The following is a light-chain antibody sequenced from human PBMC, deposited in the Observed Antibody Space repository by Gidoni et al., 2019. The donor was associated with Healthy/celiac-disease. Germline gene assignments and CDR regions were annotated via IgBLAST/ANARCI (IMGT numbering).Light chain of an antibody. J-gene: IGLJ1*01. V-gene: IGLV2-14*01. CDR3: SSYTSSSTYV. Sequence: QSALTPPASASAPPGQSITISCTGTSSDVGGYNYVSWYQQHPGKAPKLMIYEVSNRPSGVSNRFSGPKSGNTAALTISGLQAEDEADYYCSSYTSSSTYVFGTGTKVTVL. CDR1: SSDVGGYNY. CDR2: EVS.